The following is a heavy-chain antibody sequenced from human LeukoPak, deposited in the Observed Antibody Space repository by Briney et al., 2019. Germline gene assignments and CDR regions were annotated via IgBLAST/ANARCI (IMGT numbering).Heavy chain of an antibody. V-gene: IGHV4-34*01. CDR3: ARKPWIQLWSFFDY. Sequence: SETLSLTCAVYGGSFSGYYWSWIRQPPGKGLEWIGEINHSGSTNYNPSLKSRVTMSVDTSKNQFSLKLSSVTAADTAVYYCARKPWIQLWSFFDYWGQGTLVTVSS. D-gene: IGHD5-18*01. J-gene: IGHJ4*02. CDR1: GGSFSGYY. CDR2: INHSGST.